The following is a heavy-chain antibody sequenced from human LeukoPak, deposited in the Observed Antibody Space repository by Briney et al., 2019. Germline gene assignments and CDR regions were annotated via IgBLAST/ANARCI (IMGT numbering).Heavy chain of an antibody. J-gene: IGHJ4*02. D-gene: IGHD3-9*01. Sequence: SVKVSCKASGGTFSSYAISWVRKAPGQGLKWMGGIIPIFGTANYAQKFKGRVRITADESTSTAYMELSSLKSEDTAVYYCARDTASGYDILTGYLSTGFDYWGRGPLVTVSS. CDR2: IIPIFGTA. CDR1: GGTFSSYA. CDR3: ARDTASGYDILTGYLSTGFDY. V-gene: IGHV1-69*13.